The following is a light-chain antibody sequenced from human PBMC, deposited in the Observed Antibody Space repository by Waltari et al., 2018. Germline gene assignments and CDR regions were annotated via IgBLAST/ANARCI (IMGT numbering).Light chain of an antibody. CDR3: CSFAGTYTWV. CDR1: TSDVGGYNY. V-gene: IGLV2-11*01. J-gene: IGLJ3*02. Sequence: SALTQPRPVAGSPGQSVTIPCTGTTSDVGGYNYVSWYPHHPGKAPKLMIFDVTQRPSGVPDRFSGSKSANTASLTISGLQAEDEADYYCCSFAGTYTWVFGGGTKVTVL. CDR2: DVT.